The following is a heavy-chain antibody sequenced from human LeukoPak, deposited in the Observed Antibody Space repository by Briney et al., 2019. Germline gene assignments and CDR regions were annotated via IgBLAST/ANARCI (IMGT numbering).Heavy chain of an antibody. Sequence: ASVKVSCKASVYTFTSYDISWVRQAPGQGLERMGWISAYNGNTNYAQKRQGRVTMTTDTSTSTAYIELRSLRSDDTAVYYCASFAGGYYGSGSYYNSPNDYWGQGTLVTVSS. CDR1: VYTFTSYD. J-gene: IGHJ4*02. CDR3: ASFAGGYYGSGSYYNSPNDY. D-gene: IGHD3-10*01. CDR2: ISAYNGNT. V-gene: IGHV1-18*01.